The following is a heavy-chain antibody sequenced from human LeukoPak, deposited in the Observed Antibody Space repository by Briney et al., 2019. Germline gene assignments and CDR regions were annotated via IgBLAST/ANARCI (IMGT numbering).Heavy chain of an antibody. Sequence: SETLSLTCTVSGYSISSGYYWGWIRQPPGKGLEWIGSIYHSGSTYYNPSLKSRVTISVDTSKNQFSLKLSSVTAADTAVYYCARAYSGYDWNNWFDPWGQGTLVTVSS. CDR2: IYHSGST. V-gene: IGHV4-38-2*02. D-gene: IGHD5-12*01. CDR1: GYSISSGYY. J-gene: IGHJ5*02. CDR3: ARAYSGYDWNNWFDP.